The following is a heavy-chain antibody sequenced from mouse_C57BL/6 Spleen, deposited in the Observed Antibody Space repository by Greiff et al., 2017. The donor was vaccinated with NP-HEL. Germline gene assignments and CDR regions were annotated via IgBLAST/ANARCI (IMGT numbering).Heavy chain of an antibody. CDR1: GIDFSRYW. CDR3: AREHYYGSSYWYFDV. J-gene: IGHJ1*03. V-gene: IGHV4-1*01. D-gene: IGHD1-1*01. Sequence: EVKVEESGGGLVQPGGSLKLSCAASGIDFSRYWMSWVRRAPGKGLEWIGEINPDSSTINYAPSLKDKFIISRDNAKNTLYLQMSKVRSEDTALYYCAREHYYGSSYWYFDVWGTGTTVTVSS. CDR2: INPDSSTI.